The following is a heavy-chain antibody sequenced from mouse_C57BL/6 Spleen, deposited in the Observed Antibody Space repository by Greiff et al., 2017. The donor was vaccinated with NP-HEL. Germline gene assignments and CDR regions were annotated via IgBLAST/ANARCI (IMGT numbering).Heavy chain of an antibody. D-gene: IGHD2-3*01. CDR2: IYPGSGST. CDR3: ARDDGYYDRFAY. Sequence: VQLQQPGAELVKPGASVKMSCKASGYTFTSYWITWVKQRPGQGLEWIGDIYPGSGSTNYNEKFKSKATLTVDTSSSTAYMQLSSLTSEDSAVYYCARDDGYYDRFAYWGQGTLVTVSA. CDR1: GYTFTSYW. V-gene: IGHV1-55*01. J-gene: IGHJ3*01.